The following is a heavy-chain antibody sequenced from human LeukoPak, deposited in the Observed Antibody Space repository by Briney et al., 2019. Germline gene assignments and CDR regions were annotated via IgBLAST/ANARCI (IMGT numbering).Heavy chain of an antibody. CDR3: ARDASRGYQLLLGWFDP. Sequence: ASVKVSCKASGYTFTSYYMHWVRQAPGQGLEWMGMINPSGGSTSYAQKFQGRVTMTRDTSTSTVYMELSSLRSEDTAVYYCARDASRGYQLLLGWFDPWGQGTLVTVSS. CDR2: INPSGGST. J-gene: IGHJ5*02. CDR1: GYTFTSYY. V-gene: IGHV1-46*01. D-gene: IGHD2-2*01.